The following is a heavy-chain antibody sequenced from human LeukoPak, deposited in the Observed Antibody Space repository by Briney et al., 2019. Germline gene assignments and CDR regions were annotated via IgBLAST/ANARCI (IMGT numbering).Heavy chain of an antibody. D-gene: IGHD1-1*01. CDR2: ISSSGGTM. J-gene: IGHJ4*02. V-gene: IGHV3-11*01. CDR3: ARTRTNYYFDY. CDR1: GYRFSDYS. Sequence: GGSLRLSCAASGYRFSDYSISWFRQAPGKGLEWISYISSSGGTMTYADSVRGRFTISRDNAKNSLYLEMTSLRAEDTAVYYCARTRTNYYFDYWGRGTLVTFSS.